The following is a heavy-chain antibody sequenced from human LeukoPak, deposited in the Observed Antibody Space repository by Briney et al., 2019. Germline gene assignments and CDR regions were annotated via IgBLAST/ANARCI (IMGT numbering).Heavy chain of an antibody. CDR1: GFSFSQHD. V-gene: IGHV3-11*03. D-gene: IGHD3-22*01. J-gene: IGHJ3*01. CDR3: ATSGLVFYYISSGSYGDVFHV. CDR2: ISTSGSYI. Sequence: KTGGSLSLSCAPCGFSFSQHDTTGIRQAPGQGLEWISHISTSGSYIDYADSVKGRFTISRDNDKNSLYLQQNSLRPEDTPVTRMATSGLVFYYISSGSYGDVFHVWGPGTMVTVSS.